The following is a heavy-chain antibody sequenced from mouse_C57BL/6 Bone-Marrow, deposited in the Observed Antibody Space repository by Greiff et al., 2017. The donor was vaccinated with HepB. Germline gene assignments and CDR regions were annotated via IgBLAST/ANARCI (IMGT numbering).Heavy chain of an antibody. J-gene: IGHJ4*01. V-gene: IGHV5-17*01. CDR1: GFTFSDYG. Sequence: DVHLVESGGGLVKPGGSLKLSCAASGFTFSDYGMHWVRQAPEKGLEWVAYISSGSSTIYYADTVKGRFTISRDNAKNTLFLQMTSLRSEDTAMYYCAKAPSSYYYAMDYWGQGTSVTVSS. CDR2: ISSGSSTI. CDR3: AKAPSSYYYAMDY.